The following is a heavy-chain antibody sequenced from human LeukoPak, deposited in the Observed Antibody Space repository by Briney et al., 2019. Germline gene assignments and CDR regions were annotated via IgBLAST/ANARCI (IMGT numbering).Heavy chain of an antibody. D-gene: IGHD4-11*01. V-gene: IGHV4-30-4*08. CDR1: GGSISSGDYY. CDR3: ARVYSNYFRYFDY. CDR2: IYYSGST. Sequence: SQTLSLTCTVSGGSISSGDYYWSWIRQPPGKGLEWIGYIYYSGSTYYNPSLKSRVTISVDTSKNQFSLKLRSVTAADTAVYYCARVYSNYFRYFDYWGQGTLVTVSS. J-gene: IGHJ4*02.